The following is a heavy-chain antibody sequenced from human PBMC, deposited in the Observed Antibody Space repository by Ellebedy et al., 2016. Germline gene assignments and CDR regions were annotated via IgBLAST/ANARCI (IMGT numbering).Heavy chain of an antibody. Sequence: SETLSLXCTVSGGSISSSSYYWGWIRQPPGKGLEWIGSIYYSGSTNYNPSLKSRVTMSVDTSKNQFSLKLSSVTAADTAVYYCARVYRQPGWYYYYMDVWGKGTTVTVSS. V-gene: IGHV4-39*07. CDR3: ARVYRQPGWYYYYMDV. J-gene: IGHJ6*03. CDR2: IYYSGST. D-gene: IGHD2-15*01. CDR1: GGSISSSSYY.